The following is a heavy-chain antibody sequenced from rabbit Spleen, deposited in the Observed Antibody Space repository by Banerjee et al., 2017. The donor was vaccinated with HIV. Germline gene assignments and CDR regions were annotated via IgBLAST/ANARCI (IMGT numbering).Heavy chain of an antibody. V-gene: IGHV1S40*01. D-gene: IGHD8-1*01. CDR3: ARDTGTSFSTYGMDL. Sequence: QSLEESGGGLVKPGASLTLTCTASGVSFSANSYMCWVRQAPGKGLEWIACIDAGSSGFTYFATWAKGRFTCSKSSSTTVTLQMTRLTAADTATYFCARDTGTSFSTYGMDLWGQGTLVTVS. J-gene: IGHJ6*01. CDR1: GVSFSANSY. CDR2: IDAGSSGFT.